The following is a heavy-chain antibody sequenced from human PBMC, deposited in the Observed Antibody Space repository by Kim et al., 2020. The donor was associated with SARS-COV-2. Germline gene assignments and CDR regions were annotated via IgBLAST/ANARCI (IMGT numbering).Heavy chain of an antibody. D-gene: IGHD5-12*01. Sequence: ASVKVSCKASGYRFTTYYIHWVRQAPGQGLEWMGMVNPAGGSTSSPQKLQGRVTMTSDTTTSTVYMDLSYLRSEDTAMCYCARSVATEPSFDFWGQGTLVTVSS. J-gene: IGHJ4*02. CDR2: VNPAGGST. V-gene: IGHV1-46*01. CDR1: GYRFTTYY. CDR3: ARSVATEPSFDF.